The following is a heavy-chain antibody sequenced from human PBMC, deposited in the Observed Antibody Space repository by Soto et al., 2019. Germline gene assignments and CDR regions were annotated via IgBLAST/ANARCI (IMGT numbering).Heavy chain of an antibody. V-gene: IGHV2-5*02. Sequence: SGPTLVNPTQTLTLTCTFSGFSLSTSGVGVGWIRQPPGKALEWLALIYWDDDKRYSPSLKSRLTITKDASNNQVVLTMTKMDLVETPTYYCPQLLWLGELSAHFNYGGKGTRVTVSS. D-gene: IGHD3-10*01. J-gene: IGHJ4*02. CDR1: GFSLSTSGVG. CDR3: PQLLWLGELSAHFNY. CDR2: IYWDDDK.